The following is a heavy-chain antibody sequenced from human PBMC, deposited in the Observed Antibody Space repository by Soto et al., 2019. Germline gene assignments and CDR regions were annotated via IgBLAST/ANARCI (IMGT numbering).Heavy chain of an antibody. J-gene: IGHJ6*02. CDR2: IKQDGSEK. Sequence: PGGSLRLSCAASGFTFSSYWMSWVRQDTGKGLEWVANIKQDGSEKYYVDSVKGRFTISRDNAKNSLYLQMNSLRAEDTAVYYCARFYYDSSGYLPSPYYYYYGMDVWGQGTTVTVSS. V-gene: IGHV3-7*04. D-gene: IGHD3-22*01. CDR1: GFTFSSYW. CDR3: ARFYYDSSGYLPSPYYYYYGMDV.